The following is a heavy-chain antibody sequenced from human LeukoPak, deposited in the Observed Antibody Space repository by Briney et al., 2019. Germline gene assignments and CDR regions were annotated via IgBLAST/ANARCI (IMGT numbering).Heavy chain of an antibody. CDR2: IYYSGST. CDR1: GGSISSYY. V-gene: IGHV4-59*08. J-gene: IGHJ4*02. Sequence: SETLSLTCTVSGGSISSYYWSWIRQPPGKGLEWIGYIYYSGSTYYNPSLKSRVTMSVDTSKNQFSLKLSSVTAADSAVYYCARHSGSSWSYLDHWGQGTLVTVSS. D-gene: IGHD6-13*01. CDR3: ARHSGSSWSYLDH.